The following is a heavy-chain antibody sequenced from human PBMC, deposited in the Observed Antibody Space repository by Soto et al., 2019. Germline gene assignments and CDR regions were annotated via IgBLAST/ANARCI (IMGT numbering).Heavy chain of an antibody. J-gene: IGHJ4*02. D-gene: IGHD3-10*01. CDR2: LFYGGTT. V-gene: IGHV4-39*01. CDR1: GGSISGYY. CDR3: ARHRGPAPVY. Sequence: PLETLSLTCTVSGGSISGYYWTWIRQPPGKGLEWVGSLFYGGTTDYNPSLKSRLTMSLDTSKNHFSLKLRSVTAADTAVYYCARHRGPAPVYWGQGTLVTVSS.